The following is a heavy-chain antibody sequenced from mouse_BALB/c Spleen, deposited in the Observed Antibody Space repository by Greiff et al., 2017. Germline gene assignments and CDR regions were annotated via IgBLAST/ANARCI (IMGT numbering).Heavy chain of an antibody. CDR3: NAFLVITTGFDY. J-gene: IGHJ2*01. D-gene: IGHD2-4*01. V-gene: IGHV14-4*02. CDR2: IDPENGDT. Sequence: EVKLMESGAELVRSGASVKLSCTASGFNIKDYYMHWVKQRPEQGLEWIGWIDPENGDTEYAPKFQGKATMTADTSSNTAYLQLSSLTSEDTAVYYCNAFLVITTGFDYWGQGTTLTVSS. CDR1: GFNIKDYY.